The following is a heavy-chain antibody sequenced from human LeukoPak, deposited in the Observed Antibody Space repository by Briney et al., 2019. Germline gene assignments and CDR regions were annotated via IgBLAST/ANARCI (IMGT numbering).Heavy chain of an antibody. V-gene: IGHV4-30-4*01. Sequence: TSETLSLTCTVSGGSISSGDYSWSWIRQPPGKGLEWIGYIYYSGSTYYNPSLKSRVTISVDTSKNQFSLKLSSVTAADTAVYYCARARAFDIWGQGTMVTVSS. CDR2: IYYSGST. J-gene: IGHJ3*02. CDR3: ARARAFDI. CDR1: GGSISSGDYS.